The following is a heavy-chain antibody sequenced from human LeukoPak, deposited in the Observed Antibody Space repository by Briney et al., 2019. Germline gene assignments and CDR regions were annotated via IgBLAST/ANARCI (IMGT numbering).Heavy chain of an antibody. CDR2: ISSSSSST. CDR1: GFTFSSYW. CDR3: ARDAASGNNWFDP. J-gene: IGHJ5*02. V-gene: IGHV3-48*01. D-gene: IGHD3-3*01. Sequence: PGGSLRLSCAASGFTFSSYWMSWVRQAPGKGLEWVSYISSSSSSTYYADSVKGRFTISRDNTKKSLYLLMDSLRAEDTAVYYCARDAASGNNWFDPWGQGTLVTVSS.